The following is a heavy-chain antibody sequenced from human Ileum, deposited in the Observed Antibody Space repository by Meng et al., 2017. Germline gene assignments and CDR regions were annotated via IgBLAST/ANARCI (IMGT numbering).Heavy chain of an antibody. J-gene: IGHJ3*02. V-gene: IGHV3-23*01. Sequence: GESLKISCATSGLTLSNFAMTWVRQGPGKALEWVSSFVCTGGRTYYGDSVKGRFTISRDTSKSTLFLQINSLRKEDTAVYYCTRGFQAGYCTRSSCYEDNSFDMWGQGTMVTVSS. CDR1: GLTLSNFA. D-gene: IGHD2-2*01. CDR3: TRGFQAGYCTRSSCYEDNSFDM. CDR2: FVCTGGRT.